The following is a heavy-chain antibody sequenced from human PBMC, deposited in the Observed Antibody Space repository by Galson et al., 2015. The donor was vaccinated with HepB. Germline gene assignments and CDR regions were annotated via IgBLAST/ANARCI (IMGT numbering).Heavy chain of an antibody. CDR3: ARQAMVVADGMDV. D-gene: IGHD2-15*01. CDR1: GYTFTSYW. V-gene: IGHV5-51*01. J-gene: IGHJ6*01. Sequence: QSGAEVKKPGESLKISCKGSGYTFTSYWIGWVRQMPGKGLEWMGIIYPGDSDTRKSPSFQGQVTISVDKSISTAYLQWSSLKASDTAMYYCARQAMVVADGMDVGGQGTPVAVAP. CDR2: IYPGDSDT.